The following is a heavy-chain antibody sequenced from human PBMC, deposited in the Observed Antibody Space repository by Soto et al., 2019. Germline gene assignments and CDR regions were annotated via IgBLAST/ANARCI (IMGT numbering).Heavy chain of an antibody. CDR1: GGTFSSYA. D-gene: IGHD5-18*01. CDR2: IIPIFGTA. CDR3: ASGGRGYSYGEYYYYGMDV. Sequence: QVQLVQSGAEVKKPGSSVKVSCKASGGTFSSYAISWVRQAPGQGLEWMGGIIPIFGTANYAQKFQGRVTITADESTSTAYMELSRLRSEDTAVYYCASGGRGYSYGEYYYYGMDVWGQGTTVTVSS. J-gene: IGHJ6*02. V-gene: IGHV1-69*01.